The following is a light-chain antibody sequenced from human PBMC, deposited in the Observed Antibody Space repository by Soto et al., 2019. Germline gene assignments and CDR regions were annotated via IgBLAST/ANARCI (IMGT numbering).Light chain of an antibody. Sequence: DIQMTQSPSTLSASVGDRVTITCRASQSISDWLAWYQQKPGKVPKLLIYDASYLERGVPSRFSGSGSGTEFTLTISSLQPDDFATYYCQQYNSYPWTFGQGTKVDIK. J-gene: IGKJ1*01. CDR3: QQYNSYPWT. CDR1: QSISDW. V-gene: IGKV1-5*01. CDR2: DAS.